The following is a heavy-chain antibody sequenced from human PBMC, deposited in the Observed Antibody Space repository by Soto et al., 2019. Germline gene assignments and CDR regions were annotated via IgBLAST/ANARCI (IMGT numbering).Heavy chain of an antibody. V-gene: IGHV3-74*01. Sequence: EVHLVESGGGVVQPGGSLRLSCAASGFSFSTWMHWVRQAPGKGLVWLSRINSDGSSISYADSVKGRFFVSRDNAKNTLYLQINSLTAEDTAVYYCTSGASGYGNFDYWGQGVLLTVSS. J-gene: IGHJ4*02. CDR3: TSGASGYGNFDY. CDR2: INSDGSSI. CDR1: GFSFSTW. D-gene: IGHD5-12*01.